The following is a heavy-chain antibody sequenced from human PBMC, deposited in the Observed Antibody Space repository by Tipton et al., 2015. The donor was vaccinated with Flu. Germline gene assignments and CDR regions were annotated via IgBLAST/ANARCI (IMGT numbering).Heavy chain of an antibody. Sequence: QSGAEVKKPGASVKVSCKASGYTFTGYYMHWVRQAPGQGLEWMGWINPNSGGTNYAQKFQGRVTMTRDTSISTAYMELSRLRSDDTAVYYCARDRSVLRFLEWLFDFDYWGQGTLVTVSS. V-gene: IGHV1-2*02. D-gene: IGHD3-3*01. CDR2: INPNSGGT. J-gene: IGHJ4*02. CDR1: GYTFTGYY. CDR3: ARDRSVLRFLEWLFDFDY.